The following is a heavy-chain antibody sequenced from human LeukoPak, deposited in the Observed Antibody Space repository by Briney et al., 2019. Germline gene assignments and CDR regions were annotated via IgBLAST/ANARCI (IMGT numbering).Heavy chain of an antibody. D-gene: IGHD4-23*01. CDR3: ARRAGDYGGNSEEYYFDY. Sequence: PSETLSLTCTVSGGSISSSSYYWGWIRQPPGKGLEWIGSIYYSGSTYHNPSLKSRVTISVDTSKNQFSLKLSSVTAADTAVYYCARRAGDYGGNSEEYYFDYWGQGTLVTVSS. J-gene: IGHJ4*02. CDR1: GGSISSSSYY. CDR2: IYYSGST. V-gene: IGHV4-39*07.